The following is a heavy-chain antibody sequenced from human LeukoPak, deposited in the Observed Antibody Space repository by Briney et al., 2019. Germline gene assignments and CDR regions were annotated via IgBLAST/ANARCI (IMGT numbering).Heavy chain of an antibody. CDR1: GFTFSSYE. J-gene: IGHJ4*02. Sequence: GGSLRLSCIASGFTFSSYEMSWVRQAPGKGLEWVSYISSSSGIFYADSVKGRFTISRDNVKNSLYLQMNSLRAEDTAVYYCARGFSYWGQGTLVTVSS. CDR2: ISSSSGI. CDR3: ARGFSY. V-gene: IGHV3-48*03.